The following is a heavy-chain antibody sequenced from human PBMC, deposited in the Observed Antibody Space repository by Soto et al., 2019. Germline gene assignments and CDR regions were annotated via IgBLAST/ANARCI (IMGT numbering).Heavy chain of an antibody. CDR1: GFTISSYA. D-gene: IGHD6-13*01. CDR2: ISGSGGST. V-gene: IGHV3-23*01. Sequence: GGSLRLSCAASGFTISSYAMSWVRQAPGKGLEWVSAISGSGGSTYYADSVKGRFTISRDNSKNTLYLQMNSLRAEDTAVYYCAKVGVEAALYSSSWYYFDYWGQGTLVTVSS. J-gene: IGHJ4*02. CDR3: AKVGVEAALYSSSWYYFDY.